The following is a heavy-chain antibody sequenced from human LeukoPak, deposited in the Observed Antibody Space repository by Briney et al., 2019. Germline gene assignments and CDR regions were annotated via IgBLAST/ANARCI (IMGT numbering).Heavy chain of an antibody. CDR1: GFIFSDYV. CDR3: ARVLHPYGTKWPGGY. V-gene: IGHV3-30-3*01. Sequence: GGSLRLSCAGSGFIFSDYVMYWVRQAPGKGLEWVSLMSHDGTYELYADSVRDRFHMSRDVSKSTLFLHINNVRLEDTAVYYCARVLHPYGTKWPGGYWGQGALVTVSS. D-gene: IGHD2-8*01. CDR2: MSHDGTYE. J-gene: IGHJ4*02.